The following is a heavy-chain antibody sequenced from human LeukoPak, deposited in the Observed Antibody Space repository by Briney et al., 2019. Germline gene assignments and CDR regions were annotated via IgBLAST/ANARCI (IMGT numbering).Heavy chain of an antibody. Sequence: ASVKVSCKASGGTFSSYAISWVRQAPGQGLEWMGGIIPIFGTANYAQKFQGRVTITADESTSTAYMELSSLRSEDTAVYYCARDTYYYDTSGYLSDYWGQGTLVTVSS. J-gene: IGHJ4*02. CDR1: GGTFSSYA. CDR2: IIPIFGTA. CDR3: ARDTYYYDTSGYLSDY. D-gene: IGHD3-22*01. V-gene: IGHV1-69*01.